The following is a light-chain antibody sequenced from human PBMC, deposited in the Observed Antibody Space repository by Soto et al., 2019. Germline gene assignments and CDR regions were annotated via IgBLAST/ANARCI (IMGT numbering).Light chain of an antibody. J-gene: IGKJ1*01. CDR3: QQSYTTLGT. CDR1: QTISGF. Sequence: DIQMTQSPSSLSAFVGDRVTITCRASQTISGFLNWYQQKPGKAPGLLIYSASTLQSWVPSRFSGSGSGTELTLTVRSLQREDFATYYCQQSYTTLGTFGQGTTVEIK. V-gene: IGKV1-39*01. CDR2: SAS.